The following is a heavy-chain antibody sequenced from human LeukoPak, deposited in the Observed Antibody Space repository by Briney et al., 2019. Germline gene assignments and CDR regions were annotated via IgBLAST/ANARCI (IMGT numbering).Heavy chain of an antibody. V-gene: IGHV3-15*01. CDR2: IKSKTDGGTT. CDR3: TREAVTADGYFDY. CDR1: GFTFSNAW. J-gene: IGHJ4*02. D-gene: IGHD2-21*02. Sequence: PGGSLRLSCAASGFTFSNAWMTWVRQAPGKGLEWVGRIKSKTDGGTTDYAAPVKGRFTISRDDSKNTLYLQMNSLKTEDTAVYYCTREAVTADGYFDYWGQGTLVTVSS.